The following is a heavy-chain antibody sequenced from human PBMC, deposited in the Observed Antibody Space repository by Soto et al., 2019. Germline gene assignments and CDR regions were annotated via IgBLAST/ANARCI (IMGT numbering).Heavy chain of an antibody. J-gene: IGHJ4*02. D-gene: IGHD6-13*01. CDR2: IDPSDSYT. Sequence: RGESLNISCKGSGYSFTIYWSSWVRQMPGKGLEWMGRIDPSDSYTNYSPSFQGHVTISADKSISTAYLQWSSLKASDTAMYYCARHSSSWDLNFDYWGQGTLVTVSS. V-gene: IGHV5-10-1*01. CDR1: GYSFTIYW. CDR3: ARHSSSWDLNFDY.